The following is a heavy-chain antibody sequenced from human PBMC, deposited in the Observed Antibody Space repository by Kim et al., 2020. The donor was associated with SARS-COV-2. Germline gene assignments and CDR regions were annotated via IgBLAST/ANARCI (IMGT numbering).Heavy chain of an antibody. CDR1: GGTFSSYA. Sequence: SVKVSCKASGGTFSSYAISRVRQAPGQGLEWMGGIIPIFGTANYAQKFQGRVTITADESTSTAYMELSSLRSEDTAVYYCAIYSSGGIFYFDYWGQGTLVTVSS. CDR2: IIPIFGTA. CDR3: AIYSSGGIFYFDY. D-gene: IGHD6-19*01. J-gene: IGHJ4*02. V-gene: IGHV1-69*13.